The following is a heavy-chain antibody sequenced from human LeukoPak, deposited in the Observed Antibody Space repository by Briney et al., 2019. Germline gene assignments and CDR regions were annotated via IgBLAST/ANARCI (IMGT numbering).Heavy chain of an antibody. CDR2: MSTSGNS. D-gene: IGHD6-25*01. V-gene: IGHV4-4*07. Sequence: SETLSLTCTVSGGSISGYYWSWIRQPAGKGLEWIGRMSTSGNSNYIPSLVSRVTMSVDTSKNQFSLDLSSVTAADTAVYYCARESGSMRWFDPWGQGTLVTVSS. CDR3: ARESGSMRWFDP. CDR1: GGSISGYY. J-gene: IGHJ5*02.